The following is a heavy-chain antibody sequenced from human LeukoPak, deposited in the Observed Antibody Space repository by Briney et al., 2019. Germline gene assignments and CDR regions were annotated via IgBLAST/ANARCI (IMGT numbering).Heavy chain of an antibody. Sequence: PGGSLRLSCAASGFTFSSYSMNWVRQAPGKGLEWVSAISGTGGSTYYADSVKGRFTISRDNSKNTLYLQMNSLRAEDTAVYYCAKEYYDILTGYFLDYWGQGTLVTVSS. CDR2: ISGTGGST. J-gene: IGHJ4*02. D-gene: IGHD3-9*01. V-gene: IGHV3-23*01. CDR3: AKEYYDILTGYFLDY. CDR1: GFTFSSYS.